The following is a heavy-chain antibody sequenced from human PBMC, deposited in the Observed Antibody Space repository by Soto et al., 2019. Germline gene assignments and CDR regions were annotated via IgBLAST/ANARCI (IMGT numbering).Heavy chain of an antibody. D-gene: IGHD1-1*01. V-gene: IGHV3-30*18. J-gene: IGHJ4*02. CDR2: ISYDGSNK. Sequence: QVQLVESGGGVVQPGRSLRLSCVASGFTFSSYGMHWVRQAPGKGLEWVAVISYDGSNKYYADSVKGRFTISRDNSKNTLYLQMNSLRAEDTAVYYCAKDKGTAGGDYWGQGTLVTVSS. CDR1: GFTFSSYG. CDR3: AKDKGTAGGDY.